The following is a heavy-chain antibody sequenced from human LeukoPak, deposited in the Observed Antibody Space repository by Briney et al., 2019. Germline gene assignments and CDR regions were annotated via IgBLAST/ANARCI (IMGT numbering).Heavy chain of an antibody. CDR3: ARGCSGGSCYSPYNWFDP. CDR1: GGSISSYY. Sequence: SETLSLTCTVSGGSISSYYWSWIRQHPGKGLEWLGYIYYSGSTNYNPSLKSRVTISVDTSKNQFSLKLSSVTAADTAVYYCARGCSGGSCYSPYNWFDPWGQGTLVTVSS. J-gene: IGHJ5*02. D-gene: IGHD2-15*01. CDR2: IYYSGST. V-gene: IGHV4-59*01.